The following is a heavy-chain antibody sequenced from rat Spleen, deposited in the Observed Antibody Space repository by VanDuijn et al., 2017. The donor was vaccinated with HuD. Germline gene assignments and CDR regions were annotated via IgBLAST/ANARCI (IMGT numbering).Heavy chain of an antibody. Sequence: EVQLVESGGGLVQPGRSLKLSCAASGFTFSNYDMAWVRQAPTKGLEWVASISPSGGSTYYRDSVKGRFTVSRDNAKSTLYLQMDSLRSEDTATYYCARHSTPYGYEGYFDYWGQGVMVTVSS. J-gene: IGHJ2*01. CDR2: ISPSGGST. CDR3: ARHSTPYGYEGYFDY. D-gene: IGHD1-7*01. V-gene: IGHV5-25*01. CDR1: GFTFSNYD.